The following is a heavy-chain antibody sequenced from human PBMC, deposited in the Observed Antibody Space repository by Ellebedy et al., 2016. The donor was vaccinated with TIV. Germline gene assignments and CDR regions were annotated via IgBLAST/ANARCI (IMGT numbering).Heavy chain of an antibody. J-gene: IGHJ4*02. V-gene: IGHV4-34*01. CDR2: INDSGTT. D-gene: IGHD3-3*01. Sequence: SETLSLTXTVSGGSISSYYWSWIRQPPGKGLEWIGEINDSGTTNYNPSLKSRVTISVDTSKNQFSLKLISVTAADTAVYFCARYALGSGSFDFWGQGTLVTVSS. CDR1: GGSISSYY. CDR3: ARYALGSGSFDF.